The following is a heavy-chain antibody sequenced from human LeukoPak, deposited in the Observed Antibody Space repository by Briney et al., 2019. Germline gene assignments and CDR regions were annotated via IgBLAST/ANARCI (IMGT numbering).Heavy chain of an antibody. CDR1: GYTFTGYY. CDR3: ARGGDSGSYPAY. CDR2: INPNSGGT. D-gene: IGHD1-26*01. V-gene: IGHV1-2*02. J-gene: IGHJ4*02. Sequence: ASVKVSCKASGYTFTGYYMHWVRQAPGQGLEWMGWINPNSGGTNYAQKFQGRVTMTRDTSISTAYMELSRLRSDDRAVYYCARGGDSGSYPAYWRQGPLVTVSS.